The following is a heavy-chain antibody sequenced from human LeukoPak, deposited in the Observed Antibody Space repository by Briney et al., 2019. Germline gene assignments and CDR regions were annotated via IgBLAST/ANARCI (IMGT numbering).Heavy chain of an antibody. V-gene: IGHV3-21*01. D-gene: IGHD3-22*01. CDR1: GFTFSSYS. J-gene: IGHJ4*02. CDR3: ARENYYDSSGYFDY. CDR2: ISSSSSYI. Sequence: GGSLRLSCAASGFTFSSYSMNWVRQAPGKGLEWVSSISSSSSYIYYADSVKGRFTISRDNAKNSLYLQMNSLRAEDTAVYYCARENYYDSSGYFDYWGQGTLVTVSS.